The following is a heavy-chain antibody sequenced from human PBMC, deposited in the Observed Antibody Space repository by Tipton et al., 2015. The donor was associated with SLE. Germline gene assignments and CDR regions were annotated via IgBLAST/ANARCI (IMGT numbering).Heavy chain of an antibody. CDR1: GGSISSSSYY. Sequence: LRLSCTVSGGSISSSSYYWGWIRQPPGKGLEWIGSIYYSGSTYYNPSLKSRVTISVDTSKNQFSLKLSSVTAADTAVYYCARRANWGQIDYWGQGTLVTVSS. V-gene: IGHV4-39*07. D-gene: IGHD7-27*01. CDR2: IYYSGST. J-gene: IGHJ4*02. CDR3: ARRANWGQIDY.